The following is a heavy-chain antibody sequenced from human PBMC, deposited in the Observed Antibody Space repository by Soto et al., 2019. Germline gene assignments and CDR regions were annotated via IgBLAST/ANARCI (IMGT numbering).Heavy chain of an antibody. D-gene: IGHD6-6*01. V-gene: IGHV3-48*01. Sequence: GGSLRLSCAAAGFTFSGYSMNWVRQAPGKGLEWLSYSSGSSTTIYYADSVKGRFTISRDNAKNSLYLQMNSLRAEDTAVYYCAREEYSSSLGRAYYYMDVWGKGTTVTVSS. CDR2: SSGSSTTI. CDR3: AREEYSSSLGRAYYYMDV. J-gene: IGHJ6*03. CDR1: GFTFSGYS.